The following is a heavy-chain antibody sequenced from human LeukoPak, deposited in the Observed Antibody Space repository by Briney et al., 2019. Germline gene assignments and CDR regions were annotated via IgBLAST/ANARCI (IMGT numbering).Heavy chain of an antibody. Sequence: PGGSLRLSCAASGFTFSSYAMSWVRQAPGKGLVWVSAITDSGIGTHYADSVMGRFTISRDNSKNTLYLQMNSLRAEDTAVYYCAKDYGGYLFDYWGQGTLVTVSS. CDR2: ITDSGIGT. D-gene: IGHD4-23*01. CDR1: GFTFSSYA. J-gene: IGHJ4*02. CDR3: AKDYGGYLFDY. V-gene: IGHV3-23*01.